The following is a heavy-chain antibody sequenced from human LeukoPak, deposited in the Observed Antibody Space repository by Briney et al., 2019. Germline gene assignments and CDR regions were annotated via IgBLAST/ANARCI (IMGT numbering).Heavy chain of an antibody. D-gene: IGHD2-15*01. V-gene: IGHV4-4*07. Sequence: SETLSLTCTVSGGSISSYYWSWIRQPAGKGLEWIGRIYTSGSTNYNPSLKSRVTMSVDTSKNQFSLKLSSVTAADTAVYYCARGPVVVVAATHYFDSWGQGTLVTVSS. J-gene: IGHJ4*02. CDR2: IYTSGST. CDR1: GGSISSYY. CDR3: ARGPVVVVAATHYFDS.